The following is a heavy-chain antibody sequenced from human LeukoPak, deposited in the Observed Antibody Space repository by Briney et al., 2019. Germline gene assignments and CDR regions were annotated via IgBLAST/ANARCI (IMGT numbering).Heavy chain of an antibody. Sequence: SETLSLTCTVSGGSISRYYWSWIRQPPGKGLEWIGYIYYSGSTNYNPSLKSRVTISVDTSKNQFSLKLSSVTAADTAVYYCARQYYYGSGSYYNVTWFDPWGQGTLVTVSS. V-gene: IGHV4-59*01. CDR1: GGSISRYY. CDR2: IYYSGST. D-gene: IGHD3-10*01. J-gene: IGHJ5*02. CDR3: ARQYYYGSGSYYNVTWFDP.